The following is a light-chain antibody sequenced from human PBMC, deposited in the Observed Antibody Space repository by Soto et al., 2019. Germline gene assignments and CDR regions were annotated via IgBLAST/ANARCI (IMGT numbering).Light chain of an antibody. CDR2: RNN. CDR1: SSNIGSNY. Sequence: QSVLIQPPSASGTPGQRVTLSCSGSSSNIGSNYVYWYQHRPGTAPKLLIYRNNQRPSGVPDRFSGSKSGTSASLAISGLRSEDESDYYCAAWDDRLRGVVFGGGTKLTVL. J-gene: IGLJ2*01. CDR3: AAWDDRLRGVV. V-gene: IGLV1-47*01.